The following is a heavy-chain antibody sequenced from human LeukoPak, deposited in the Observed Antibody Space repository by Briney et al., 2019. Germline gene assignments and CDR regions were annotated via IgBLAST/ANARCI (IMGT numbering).Heavy chain of an antibody. CDR3: VRNLDDGSFLAFDF. CDR2: SCYRSNWNN. J-gene: IGHJ3*01. Sequence: SQTLSLTCAISGDSISSNSAAWNWIRQSPSRGLEWLVNSCYRSNWNNDYAVSVKSRITFNPDTSKNQFSLQLKSVTPEDTAVYYCVRNLDDGSFLAFDFWGQGTVVTVSS. CDR1: GDSISSNSAA. V-gene: IGHV6-1*01. D-gene: IGHD3-3*01.